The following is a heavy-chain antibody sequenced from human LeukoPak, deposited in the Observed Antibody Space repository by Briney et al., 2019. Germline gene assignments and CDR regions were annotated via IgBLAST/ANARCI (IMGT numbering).Heavy chain of an antibody. V-gene: IGHV4-28*01. D-gene: IGHD5-18*01. CDR2: IYYSGST. Sequence: SDTLPLTCAVSGYSISSSNWWGWIRQPPGKGLEWIGYIYYSGSTYYNPSLKSRVTMSVDTSKNQFSLKLSSVTAVDTAVYYCARMRIQLDYYYYMDVWGKGTTVTVSS. CDR1: GYSISSSNW. J-gene: IGHJ6*03. CDR3: ARMRIQLDYYYYMDV.